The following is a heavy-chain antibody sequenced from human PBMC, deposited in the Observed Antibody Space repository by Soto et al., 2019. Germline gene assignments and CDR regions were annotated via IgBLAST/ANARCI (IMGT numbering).Heavy chain of an antibody. CDR1: GFTFSSYA. V-gene: IGHV3-30-3*01. Sequence: QVQLVESGGGVVQPGRSLRLSCAASGFTFSSYAMHWVRQAPGKGLEWVAVISYDGSNKYYADSVKGRFTISRDNSKNTLYLQMNSLRAEDTAVYYCARGTWIRLWLPGTDVWGQGTTVTVSS. CDR2: ISYDGSNK. J-gene: IGHJ6*02. CDR3: ARGTWIRLWLPGTDV. D-gene: IGHD5-18*01.